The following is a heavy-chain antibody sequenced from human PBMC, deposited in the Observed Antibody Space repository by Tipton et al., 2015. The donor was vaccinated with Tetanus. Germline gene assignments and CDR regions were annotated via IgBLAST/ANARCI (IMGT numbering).Heavy chain of an antibody. J-gene: IGHJ4*02. CDR1: GGSISSSSYY. Sequence: TLSLTCAVSGGSISSSSYYWSWIRQPPGKGLEWIGYIYYSGRTNYNPSLKSRVTISLDTSKNQFSLRLTSVTAADTAVYYCARDIEEVGATKYFDYWGQGTLVTVSS. CDR3: ARDIEEVGATKYFDY. V-gene: IGHV4-61*01. D-gene: IGHD1-26*01. CDR2: IYYSGRT.